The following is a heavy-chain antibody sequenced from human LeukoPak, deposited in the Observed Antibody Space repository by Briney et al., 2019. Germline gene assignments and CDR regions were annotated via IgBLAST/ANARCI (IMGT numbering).Heavy chain of an antibody. CDR2: IYTSGTT. J-gene: IGHJ4*02. D-gene: IGHD2-15*01. CDR1: GGSISSYY. Sequence: PSETPSLTRAVSGGSISSYYWSWIRPPAGKGREWIGRIYTSGTTNYNPSLKSRVTMSVDTSKNQFSLNLNSVTAADTAVYYCARTSPRAATFDYWGQGTLVTVSS. CDR3: ARTSPRAATFDY. V-gene: IGHV4-4*07.